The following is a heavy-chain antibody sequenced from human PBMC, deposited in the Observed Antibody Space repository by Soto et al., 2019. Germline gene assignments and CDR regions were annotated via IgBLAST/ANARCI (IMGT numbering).Heavy chain of an antibody. Sequence: QLHLVQSGAVVKKPGASVTVSCSASGYPVTAYYMHWVRQAPGRGLEWMGGINPATGAAKYTQTFQGRVTMTRDTSTSTVFMERSGLTSEDTAVFYCARGGGVGVAGSAAFDMWGQGTVVTVSS. J-gene: IGHJ3*02. V-gene: IGHV1-2*02. CDR2: INPATGAA. CDR3: ARGGGVGVAGSAAFDM. CDR1: GYPVTAYY. D-gene: IGHD3-3*01.